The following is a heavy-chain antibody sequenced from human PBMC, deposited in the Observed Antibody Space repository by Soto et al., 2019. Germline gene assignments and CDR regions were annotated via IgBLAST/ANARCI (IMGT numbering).Heavy chain of an antibody. CDR3: ARERYCSGGSCRGEGALYMDV. CDR2: INHSGST. D-gene: IGHD2-15*01. CDR1: GGSFSGYY. V-gene: IGHV4-34*01. J-gene: IGHJ6*03. Sequence: SETLSLTCAVYGGSFSGYYWSWIRQPPGKGLEWIGEINHSGSTNYNPSLKSRVTISVDTSKNQFSLKLSSVTAADTAVYYCARERYCSGGSCRGEGALYMDVWGKGTTVTVSS.